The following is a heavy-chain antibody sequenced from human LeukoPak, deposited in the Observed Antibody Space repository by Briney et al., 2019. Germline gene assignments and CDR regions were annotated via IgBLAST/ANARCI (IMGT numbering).Heavy chain of an antibody. V-gene: IGHV5-51*01. CDR3: ARQVTMRYDY. J-gene: IGHJ4*02. CDR2: IYPGDSDT. CDR1: GYSFTSYW. D-gene: IGHD3-22*01. Sequence: GESLQISCKGSGYSFTSYWIGWVRPLPGKGLEWMGIIYPGDSDTRYSPSFQGQVTISADKSISTAYLQWSSLKASDTAMYYCARQVTMRYDYWGQGTLVTVSS.